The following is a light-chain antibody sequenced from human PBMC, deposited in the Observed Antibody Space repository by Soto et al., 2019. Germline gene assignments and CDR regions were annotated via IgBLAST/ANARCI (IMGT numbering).Light chain of an antibody. CDR2: GAS. Sequence: EIVLTQAPRTLSLSPGERASLSCRASQNVDTKCLAWYQFKPGQAPRIIIFGASGRATGIPDRFSGSGSGTEFTLTINSLQSEDSAVYYCQQHNQWPITFGQGTRLEI. V-gene: IGKV3D-15*01. CDR3: QQHNQWPIT. CDR1: QNVDTKC. J-gene: IGKJ5*01.